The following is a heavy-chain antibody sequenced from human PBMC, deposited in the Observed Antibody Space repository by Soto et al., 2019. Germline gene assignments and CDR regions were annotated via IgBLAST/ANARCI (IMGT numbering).Heavy chain of an antibody. V-gene: IGHV3-23*04. CDR1: GVPFGTFT. CDR3: AKHFIGGRLQSPFDL. Sequence: EVQLVESGGGVVQPGGSLRLSCAVSGVPFGTFTTNWVRQAPGKGLEWVSGLSDNVGTTHYAYSVKGRFTISRNKSKKTLYLQMNNLMAEDTAVYYCAKHFIGGRLQSPFDLWGQGPLVTVSS. CDR2: LSDNVGTT. D-gene: IGHD1-1*01. J-gene: IGHJ4*02.